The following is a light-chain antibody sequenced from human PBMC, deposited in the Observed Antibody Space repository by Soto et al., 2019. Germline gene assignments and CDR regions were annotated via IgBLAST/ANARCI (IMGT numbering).Light chain of an antibody. CDR1: QDINKW. CDR3: QQGKSFPLT. V-gene: IGKV1-12*01. Sequence: DIQMTQSPSSVSASVGDTVNITCRASQDINKWLAWYQQKPGLAPNLVIYTASRLHGGGPSRFSGSASGTNFTLTISSLQPEDVGTYYCQQGKSFPLTFGGGTKVDI. CDR2: TAS. J-gene: IGKJ4*01.